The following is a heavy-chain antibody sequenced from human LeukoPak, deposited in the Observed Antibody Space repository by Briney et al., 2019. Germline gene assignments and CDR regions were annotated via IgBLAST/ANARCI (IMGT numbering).Heavy chain of an antibody. Sequence: ASVKVSCKASGGTFSSYAISWVRQAPGQGLEWMGIINPSGGSTSYAQKFQGRVTMTRDTSTSTVYMELSSLRSEDTAVYYCARDRDGYNLMFDPWGQGTLVTVSS. CDR1: GGTFSSYA. CDR3: ARDRDGYNLMFDP. CDR2: INPSGGST. J-gene: IGHJ5*02. V-gene: IGHV1-46*01. D-gene: IGHD5-24*01.